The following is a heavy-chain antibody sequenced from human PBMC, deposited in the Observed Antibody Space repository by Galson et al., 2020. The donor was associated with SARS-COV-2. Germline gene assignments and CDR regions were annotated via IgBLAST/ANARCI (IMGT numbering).Heavy chain of an antibody. D-gene: IGHD6-19*01. CDR2: IYPGDSDT. Sequence: GESLKISCQGSGYTFSSHWIAWVRQMPGKGLEWMGSIYPGDSDTRYSPSFEGQVTMSVDKSINTAYLQWSNLQPSDTAVYFGARPPAEGMSGRYDACPIWGRGTMVTVS. V-gene: IGHV5-51*01. CDR1: GYTFSSHW. CDR3: ARPPAEGMSGRYDACPI. J-gene: IGHJ3*02.